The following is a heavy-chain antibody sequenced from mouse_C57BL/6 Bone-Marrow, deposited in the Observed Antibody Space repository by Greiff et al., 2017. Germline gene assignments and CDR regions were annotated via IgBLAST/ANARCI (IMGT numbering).Heavy chain of an antibody. CDR2: IDPEDGET. D-gene: IGHD1-1*01. V-gene: IGHV14-2*01. CDR1: GFNINDYY. Sequence: VQLQQSGAELVKPGASVKLSCTASGFNINDYYMHWVKQRTEQGLEWIGRIDPEDGETKYAPKFPGKATITADTSSNTAYLQLSSLTSEDTAVYYCAYYYGSNFEVWGTGTTVTVSS. CDR3: AYYYGSNFEV. J-gene: IGHJ1*03.